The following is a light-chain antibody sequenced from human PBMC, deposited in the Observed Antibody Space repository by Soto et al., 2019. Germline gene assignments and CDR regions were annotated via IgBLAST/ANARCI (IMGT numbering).Light chain of an antibody. CDR2: ATS. CDR1: QDIRNY. Sequence: DIQMTQSPSSLSASVGTRITITCRASQDIRNYLACFQKKPGKAPKSLIYATSTLQPGVPAKFSGSGSGTDFTLTISSLQPEDFATYYCQQYVNYPRTFGQGTTVEIK. J-gene: IGKJ1*01. CDR3: QQYVNYPRT. V-gene: IGKV1-16*02.